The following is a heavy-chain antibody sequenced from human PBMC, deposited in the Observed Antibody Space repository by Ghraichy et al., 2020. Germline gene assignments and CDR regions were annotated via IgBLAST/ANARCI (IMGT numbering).Heavy chain of an antibody. V-gene: IGHV1-2*02. CDR3: ASTGIAAALYYFDY. Sequence: ASVKVSCKASGYTFTGYYIHWVRQAPGQGLEWMGWINPNSGDTNYAQKFQGRVTMTRDTSISTAYMELSRLRSEDTAVYYCASTGIAAALYYFDYWGQGTLVTVSS. CDR1: GYTFTGYY. J-gene: IGHJ4*02. CDR2: INPNSGDT. D-gene: IGHD6-13*01.